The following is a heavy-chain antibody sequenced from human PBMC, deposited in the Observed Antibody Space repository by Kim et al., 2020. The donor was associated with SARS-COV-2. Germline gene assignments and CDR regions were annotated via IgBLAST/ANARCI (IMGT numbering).Heavy chain of an antibody. J-gene: IGHJ6*02. Sequence: GGSLRLSCAASGFTFSSYGMHWVRQAPGKGLEWVAVIWYDGSNKYYADSVKGRFTISRDNSKNTLYLQMNSLRAEDTAVYYCARDQLATYYYYGMDVWGQGTTVTVSS. CDR3: ARDQLATYYYYGMDV. V-gene: IGHV3-33*01. D-gene: IGHD6-13*01. CDR1: GFTFSSYG. CDR2: IWYDGSNK.